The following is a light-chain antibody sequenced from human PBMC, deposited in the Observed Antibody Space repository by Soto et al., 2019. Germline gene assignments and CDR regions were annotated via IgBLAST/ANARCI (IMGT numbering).Light chain of an antibody. V-gene: IGKV3-11*01. CDR1: QSVSAY. Sequence: EIVLTQSPATLSLSPGERATLSCRASQSVSAYLAWYQQKPGQAPRLLIYDASNRATGIPARFSGSGSGTDFTLTISSLEPEDFAVYYCQQRSNWPPKLTFGGGTKVDIK. J-gene: IGKJ4*01. CDR2: DAS. CDR3: QQRSNWPPKLT.